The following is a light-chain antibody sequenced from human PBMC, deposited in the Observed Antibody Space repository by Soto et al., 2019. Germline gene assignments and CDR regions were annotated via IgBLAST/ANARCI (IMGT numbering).Light chain of an antibody. J-gene: IGLJ1*01. Sequence: SVLTQPPSASGSPGQSVTISCTGTSSDIGDYNYVSWYQQHPGKAPKLMIYEVSKRPSGVPDRFSGSKSGSTASLTVSGLQAEDEADYYCSSYAGSNSPFVFGSGTKVTVL. CDR2: EVS. V-gene: IGLV2-8*01. CDR1: SSDIGDYNY. CDR3: SSYAGSNSPFV.